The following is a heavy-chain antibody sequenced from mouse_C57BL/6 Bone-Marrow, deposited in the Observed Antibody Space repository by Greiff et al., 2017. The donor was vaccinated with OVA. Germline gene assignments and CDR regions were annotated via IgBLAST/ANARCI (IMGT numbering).Heavy chain of an antibody. CDR1: GFTFSDAW. Sequence: EVKLVESGGGLVQPGGSMKLSCAASGFTFSDAWMDWVRQSPEKGLEWVAEIRNKANNHATYYAESVKGRFTISRDDSKSSVYLQMTSLRAEDTGIYYCTRDSSGYGYFDVWGTGTTVTVSS. D-gene: IGHD3-2*02. V-gene: IGHV6-6*01. CDR2: IRNKANNHAT. J-gene: IGHJ1*03. CDR3: TRDSSGYGYFDV.